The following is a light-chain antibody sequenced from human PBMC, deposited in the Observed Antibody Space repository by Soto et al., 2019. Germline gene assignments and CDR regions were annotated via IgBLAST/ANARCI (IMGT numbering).Light chain of an antibody. CDR3: QQYNDYLWT. J-gene: IGKJ1*01. CDR1: QNVNNW. V-gene: IGKV1-5*01. CDR2: DAS. Sequence: DIQMTQFPSALSASVGDRVTITCRASQNVNNWLAWYQQKAGKAPKLLVYDASTLESGVPSRFSGSGSGTEFTLTISSLQPDDFATYYCQQYNDYLWTFGQGTKVEIK.